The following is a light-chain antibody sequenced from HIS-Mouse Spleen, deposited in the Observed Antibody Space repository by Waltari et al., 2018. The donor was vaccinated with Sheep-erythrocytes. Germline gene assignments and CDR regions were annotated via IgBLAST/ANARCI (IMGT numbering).Light chain of an antibody. CDR1: SSDVGGYNY. CDR3: CSYAGSYNHV. Sequence: QSALTQPRSVSGSPGQSVTISCTGTSSDVGGYNYVSWYQQYPGKAPKLLIYDVSKRPSGVPDRFSGAKAGNRASLTISGLQAEDEADYYCCSYAGSYNHVFATGTKVTVL. CDR2: DVS. J-gene: IGLJ1*01. V-gene: IGLV2-11*01.